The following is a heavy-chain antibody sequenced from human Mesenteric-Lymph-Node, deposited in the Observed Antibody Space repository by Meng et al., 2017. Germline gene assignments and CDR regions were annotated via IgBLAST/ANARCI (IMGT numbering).Heavy chain of an antibody. CDR1: DFSISTSNW. J-gene: IGHJ4*02. V-gene: IGHV4-4*02. Sequence: SETLSLTCAVSDFSISTSNWWSWVRQPPGKGLEWIGEIYHSGSTNYNPSLKSRVTISVDKSKNQFSLKLSSVTAADTAVYYCARVKYYYDSSVDEPFDYWGQGTLVTVSS. CDR2: IYHSGST. CDR3: ARVKYYYDSSVDEPFDY. D-gene: IGHD3-22*01.